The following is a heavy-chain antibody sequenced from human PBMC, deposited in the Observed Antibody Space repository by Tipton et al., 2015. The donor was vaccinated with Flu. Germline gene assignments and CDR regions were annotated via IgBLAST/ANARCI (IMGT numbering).Heavy chain of an antibody. CDR3: ASFISEYNWNYGEGLDY. CDR1: GYSISSGYY. J-gene: IGHJ4*02. V-gene: IGHV4-38-2*02. Sequence: TLSLTCTVSGYSISSGYYWGWIRQPPGKGLEWIRSIYHSGSTYCNPSLKSRVTISVDTSKNQFSLKLSSVTAADTAVYYCASFISEYNWNYGEGLDYWGQGTLVTVSS. CDR2: IYHSGST. D-gene: IGHD1-7*01.